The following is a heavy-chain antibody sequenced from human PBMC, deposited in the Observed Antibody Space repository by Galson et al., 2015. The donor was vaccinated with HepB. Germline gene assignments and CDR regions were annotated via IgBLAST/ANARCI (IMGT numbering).Heavy chain of an antibody. CDR3: ALASAAMVTPGSDY. Sequence: QSGAEVKKPGESLKISCEGSGYGFTTYWIGWVRQLPGKGLEWMGFIYPGDSDARYSPSFQGQVTISADKSISTAYLQWSSLKASDTAMYYCALASAAMVTPGSDYWGQGTLVTVSS. V-gene: IGHV5-51*03. CDR1: GYGFTTYW. CDR2: IYPGDSDA. J-gene: IGHJ4*02. D-gene: IGHD5-18*01.